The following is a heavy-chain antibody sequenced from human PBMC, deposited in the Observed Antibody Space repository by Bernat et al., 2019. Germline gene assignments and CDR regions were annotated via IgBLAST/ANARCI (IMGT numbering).Heavy chain of an antibody. Sequence: EVQLVESGGGLVQPGGSLRLSCAASGFTFSNYWMHWVRQVPGKGLGWVSRISPDGSTTTYADSVKGRFTVSRDNAKNTLYLQVNSLRAEDTADYSCASMCSSSSCFDYWGQGVLVTVSS. CDR2: ISPDGSTT. CDR1: GFTFSNYW. J-gene: IGHJ4*02. CDR3: ASMCSSSSCFDY. V-gene: IGHV3-74*03. D-gene: IGHD2-2*01.